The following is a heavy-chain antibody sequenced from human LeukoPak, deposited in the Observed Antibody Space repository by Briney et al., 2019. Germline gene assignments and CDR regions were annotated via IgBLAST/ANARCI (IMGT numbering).Heavy chain of an antibody. J-gene: IGHJ4*02. D-gene: IGHD3-22*01. Sequence: GGSLRLSCAASGITFVTAWMSWVRQAPGKGLEWVGRIKSKTDGGTTDYAAPVKGRFTISRDDSKNTLYLQMNSLKTEDTAVYYCTTDSDYYDSSGYYQGNYFDYWGQGTLVTVSS. CDR3: TTDSDYYDSSGYYQGNYFDY. CDR1: GITFVTAW. V-gene: IGHV3-15*01. CDR2: IKSKTDGGTT.